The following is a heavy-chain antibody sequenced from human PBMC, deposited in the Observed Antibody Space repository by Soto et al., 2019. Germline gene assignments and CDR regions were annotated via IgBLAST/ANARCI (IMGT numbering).Heavy chain of an antibody. CDR1: GYTFYTYG. Sequence: SVKVSCKTSGYTFYTYGITWVRQAPGHGLEWMGWISANSRNTKYSQKFQGRVTMTADKSTTTAYLELRGLTPDDTAVYFCARGGGNDSDSYYYFALDVWGQGTTVTVSS. CDR2: ISANSRNT. D-gene: IGHD2-21*02. J-gene: IGHJ6*02. CDR3: ARGGGNDSDSYYYFALDV. V-gene: IGHV1-18*04.